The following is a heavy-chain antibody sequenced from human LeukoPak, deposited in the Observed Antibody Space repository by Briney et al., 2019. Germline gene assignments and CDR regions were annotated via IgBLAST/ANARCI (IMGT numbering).Heavy chain of an antibody. V-gene: IGHV1-18*01. CDR3: ARHVVSAYGGGDCYSVYYYYGMDV. Sequence: GASVKVSCKASGYTFTSYGISWVRQAPGQGLEWMGWISAYNGNTNYAQKLQGRVTMTTDTSTSTAYMELRSLRSDDTAVYYCARHVVSAYGGGDCYSVYYYYGMDVWGQGTTVTVSS. CDR2: ISAYNGNT. D-gene: IGHD2-21*02. CDR1: GYTFTSYG. J-gene: IGHJ6*02.